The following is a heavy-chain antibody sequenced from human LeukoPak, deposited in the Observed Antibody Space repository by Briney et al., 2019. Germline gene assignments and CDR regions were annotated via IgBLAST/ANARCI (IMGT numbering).Heavy chain of an antibody. V-gene: IGHV4-34*01. J-gene: IGHJ3*02. CDR3: ARGRRTVTTRAFDI. CDR2: INHSGST. D-gene: IGHD4-17*01. Sequence: SETLSLTCAVYGGSFSGYYWSWIRQPPGKGLEWIGEINHSGSTNYNPSLKSRVTISVDTSKNQFSLKLSSVTAADTAVYYCARGRRTVTTRAFDIWGQGTMVTVSS. CDR1: GGSFSGYY.